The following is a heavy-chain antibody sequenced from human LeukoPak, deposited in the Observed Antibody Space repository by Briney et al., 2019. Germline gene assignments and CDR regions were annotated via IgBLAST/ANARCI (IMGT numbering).Heavy chain of an antibody. CDR3: AEMAIGYCSSPSCPHD. CDR1: GFTFSSYS. CDR2: INRSSSYI. D-gene: IGHD2-2*01. Sequence: PGGSLRLSCAASGFTFSSYSMNWVRQPPGKGLEWVSSINRSSSYIHYADSVRGRFTISRANAKHSLYLQMTSLRADDTAEYYCAEMAIGYCSSPSCPHDWGQGTLVTVCS. V-gene: IGHV3-21*01. J-gene: IGHJ4*02.